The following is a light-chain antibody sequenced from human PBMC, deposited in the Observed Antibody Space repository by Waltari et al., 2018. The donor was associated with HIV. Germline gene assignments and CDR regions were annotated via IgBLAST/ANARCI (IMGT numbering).Light chain of an antibody. V-gene: IGLV3-19*01. J-gene: IGLJ1*01. CDR2: GKN. CDR3: KTRDRSGNLYV. Sequence: SSEVTQDPAVSVALGQTVKITCQGDNPRTYYASWYQQKPGQAPVLVSYGKNKRPAEIPDRFSSSASRNTASLTITGAQAEDEADYYCKTRDRSGNLYVFGTGTTVTVL. CDR1: NPRTYY.